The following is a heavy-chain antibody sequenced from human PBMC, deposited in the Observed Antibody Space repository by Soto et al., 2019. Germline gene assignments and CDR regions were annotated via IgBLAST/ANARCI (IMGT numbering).Heavy chain of an antibody. Sequence: ASVKVSCKASGYTFTSYHIHWMRQAPGQRLEWMGWINAGNGNTKYSQKFQDRVTFTRDTSASTAYMDLSSLRSEDTAMYYCARYLSNFWGQGTLVTVSS. CDR2: INAGNGNT. CDR3: ARYLSNF. V-gene: IGHV1-3*01. CDR1: GYTFTSYH. J-gene: IGHJ4*02.